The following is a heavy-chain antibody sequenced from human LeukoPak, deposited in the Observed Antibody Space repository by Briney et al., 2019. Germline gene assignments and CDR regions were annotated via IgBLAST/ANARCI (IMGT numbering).Heavy chain of an antibody. CDR2: ISGSGGST. CDR1: GFTFSSYA. Sequence: GGSLRLSCAASGFTFSSYAMSWVRQAPGEGLEWVSAISGSGGSTYYADSVKGRFTISRDNSKNTLYLQMNSLRAEDTAVYYCAKDTFAASSYYDYVWGSYPFDYWGQGTLVTVSS. V-gene: IGHV3-23*01. CDR3: AKDTFAASSYYDYVWGSYPFDY. D-gene: IGHD3-16*02. J-gene: IGHJ4*02.